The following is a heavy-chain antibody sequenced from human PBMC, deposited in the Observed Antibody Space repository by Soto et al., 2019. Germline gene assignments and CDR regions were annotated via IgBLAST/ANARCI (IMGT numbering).Heavy chain of an antibody. CDR2: IYPGDSDT. CDR1: GYIFTSYW. D-gene: IGHD6-6*01. J-gene: IGHJ4*02. CDR3: ARLGPSIAARTYGDY. V-gene: IGHV5-51*01. Sequence: VESLKISCKGSGYIFTSYWIGCFLQMPVKVLEWMGIIYPGDSDTRYSPSFQGQVTISADKSISTAYLQWSSLKASDTAMYYCARLGPSIAARTYGDYWGQGTLVTVSS.